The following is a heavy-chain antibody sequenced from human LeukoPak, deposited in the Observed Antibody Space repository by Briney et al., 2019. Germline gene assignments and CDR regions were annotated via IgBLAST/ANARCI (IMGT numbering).Heavy chain of an antibody. D-gene: IGHD3-10*01. V-gene: IGHV3-30*02. CDR3: AKGAVLLWFGELAAYFDY. CDR2: IRDDGGNK. CDR1: GFNFGSYG. Sequence: SGGSLRLSCVGSGFNFGSYGMHWVRQAPGKGLEWVAFIRDDGGNKYYAGSVKGRFTISRDNSENTLYLQMNSLRAEDTAVYYCAKGAVLLWFGELAAYFDYWGQGTLVTVSS. J-gene: IGHJ4*02.